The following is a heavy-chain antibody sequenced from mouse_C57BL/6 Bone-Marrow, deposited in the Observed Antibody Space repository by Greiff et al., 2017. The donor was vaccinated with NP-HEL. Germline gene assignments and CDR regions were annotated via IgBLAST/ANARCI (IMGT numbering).Heavy chain of an antibody. CDR3: ARGGAWFAY. J-gene: IGHJ3*01. V-gene: IGHV5-17*01. CDR2: ISSGSSTI. Sequence: EVHLVESGGGLVKPGGSLKPSCAASGFTFSDYGMHWVRQAPETGLEWVAYISSGSSTIYYADPVKGRFTISRDNAKNTLFLQMTSRRSEDTAMYYCARGGAWFAYWGQGTLVTVSA. CDR1: GFTFSDYG.